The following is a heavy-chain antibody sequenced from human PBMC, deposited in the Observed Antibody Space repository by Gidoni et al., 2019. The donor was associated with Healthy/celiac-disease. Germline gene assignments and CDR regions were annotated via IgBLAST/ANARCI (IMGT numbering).Heavy chain of an antibody. CDR1: GFTISSCS. V-gene: IGHV3-21*01. Sequence: VQLVESGGGLVKPGGALRLSCAASGFTISSCSMTRVRQAPRTGLECVSSLSSSSSYIYFADSVQGRFTISSDTANNSLYLLINSLRAEDTAVYYCARANNIAASGTHYFYYYMDVWGKVTTVTVSS. D-gene: IGHD6-13*01. CDR2: LSSSSSYI. J-gene: IGHJ6*03. CDR3: ARANNIAASGTHYFYYYMDV.